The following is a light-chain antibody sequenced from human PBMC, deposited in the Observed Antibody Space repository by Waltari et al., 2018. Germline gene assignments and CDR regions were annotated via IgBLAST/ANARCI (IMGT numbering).Light chain of an antibody. CDR3: SSYTTSNTVV. Sequence: QSALTQPASVSGSPGQSITISCTGTSRDVGGYTSVSWYQQHPARAPKLMIYDVSNRPSGVSNRFSGSKSGNTASLTISGLQAEDEADYYCSSYTTSNTVVFGGGTKLTVL. CDR2: DVS. J-gene: IGLJ2*01. CDR1: SRDVGGYTS. V-gene: IGLV2-14*03.